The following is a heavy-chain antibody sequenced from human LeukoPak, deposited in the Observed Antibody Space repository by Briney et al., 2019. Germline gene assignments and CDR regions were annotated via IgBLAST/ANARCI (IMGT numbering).Heavy chain of an antibody. CDR3: ARDPDGGNSFFDY. CDR2: ISSSGSTI. D-gene: IGHD4-23*01. CDR1: GFTFSSYS. V-gene: IGHV3-48*04. J-gene: IGHJ4*02. Sequence: GGSLRLSCAASGFTFSSYSMNWVRQAPGKGLEWVSYISSSGSTIYYADSVKGRFTISRDNAKNSLYLQMNSLRAEDTAVYYCARDPDGGNSFFDYWGQGTLVTVSS.